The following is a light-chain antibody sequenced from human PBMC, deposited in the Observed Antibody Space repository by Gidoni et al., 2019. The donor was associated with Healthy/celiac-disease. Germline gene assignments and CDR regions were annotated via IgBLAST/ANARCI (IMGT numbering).Light chain of an antibody. Sequence: IVLTQSPGTLSLSPGERATLSCRASQSVSSSYLAWYQQKPGQAPRLLIYGASSRATGIPDRFSGSGSGTDFTLTISRLEPEDFAVYYCQQYGSSPRLTCXGXTKVEIK. V-gene: IGKV3-20*01. CDR3: QQYGSSPRLT. J-gene: IGKJ4*01. CDR1: QSVSSSY. CDR2: GAS.